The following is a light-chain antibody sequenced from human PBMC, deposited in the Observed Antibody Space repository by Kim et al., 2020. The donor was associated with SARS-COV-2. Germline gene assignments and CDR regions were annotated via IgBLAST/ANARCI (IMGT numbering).Light chain of an antibody. CDR3: AAWDDSLSGPV. V-gene: IGLV1-47*01. CDR1: RSNSGRNY. J-gene: IGLJ2*01. CDR2: RNN. Sequence: GQTFAIHCSGSRSNSGRNYVYRCQLLPGTAPKLLIYRNNQRPSGVPDRFSGPKSGTSASLAISGLRSEDEADYYCAAWDDSLSGPVFGGGTQLTVL.